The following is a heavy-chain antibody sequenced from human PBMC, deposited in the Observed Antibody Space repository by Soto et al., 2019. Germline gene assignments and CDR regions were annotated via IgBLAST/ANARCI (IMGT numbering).Heavy chain of an antibody. Sequence: QVQLVQSGAEVKKPGASVKVSCKASGYTFPSHGITWVRQAPGQGLEWMGRISAYDGNTNYAQKFQGRVTMTTDTYTSTAYMELRSLRSDDTAAYYCSQRLGGKYFQDWGQGTLVTVSS. J-gene: IGHJ1*01. V-gene: IGHV1-18*01. CDR2: ISAYDGNT. CDR3: SQRLGGKYFQD. D-gene: IGHD3-16*01. CDR1: GYTFPSHG.